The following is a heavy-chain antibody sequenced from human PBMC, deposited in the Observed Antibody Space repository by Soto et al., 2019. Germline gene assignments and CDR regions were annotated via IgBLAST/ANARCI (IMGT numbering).Heavy chain of an antibody. J-gene: IGHJ3*02. CDR1: GFIVSNTY. CDR3: AREPRYCRGGSCSITGDAYDI. CDR2: ISNRGDT. Sequence: EVQLVESGGGLVQPGGSLRLSCTASGFIVSNTYVNWVRQAPGKGLEWVSVISNRGDTHYADSVRGRFSLSRDISDNTLHLQMNNLRVEDTAVYYCAREPRYCRGGSCSITGDAYDIWGQRTMATASS. V-gene: IGHV3-66*01. D-gene: IGHD2-15*01.